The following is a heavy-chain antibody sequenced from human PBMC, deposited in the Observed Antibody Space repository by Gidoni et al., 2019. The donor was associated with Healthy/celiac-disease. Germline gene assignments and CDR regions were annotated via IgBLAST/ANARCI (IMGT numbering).Heavy chain of an antibody. Sequence: EVQLVESGRVVVQPGGSLRLPCAASGFTFDDYAMHWVRQAPGKGLEWVSLISWDGGSTYYADSVKGRFTISRDNSKNSLYLQMNSLRAEDTALYYCAKGNSYDSSGPVDYWGQGTLVTVSS. CDR1: GFTFDDYA. V-gene: IGHV3-43D*03. J-gene: IGHJ4*02. CDR3: AKGNSYDSSGPVDY. CDR2: ISWDGGST. D-gene: IGHD3-22*01.